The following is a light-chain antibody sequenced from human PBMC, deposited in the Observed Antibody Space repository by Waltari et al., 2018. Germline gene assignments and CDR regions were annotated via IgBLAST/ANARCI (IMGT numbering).Light chain of an antibody. J-gene: IGLJ3*02. CDR2: RSD. CDR3: AAWDDSLRGHWV. CDR1: SSNIGSNV. V-gene: IGLV1-44*01. Sequence: QSVLTQPPSAAGSPGQRVTIFCSGSSSNIGSNVVNWYQQFPGKAPKLLIYRSDQRPSGGPDRVSGSKSGTAASLAISGLHPEDEADYYCAAWDDSLRGHWVFGGGTKVTVL.